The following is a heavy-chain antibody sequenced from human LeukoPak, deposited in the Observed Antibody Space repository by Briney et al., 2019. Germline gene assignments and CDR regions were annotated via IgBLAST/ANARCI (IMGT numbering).Heavy chain of an antibody. CDR3: ARRGGYGMNY. CDR2: INSDGSST. CDR1: GFTFSSYW. J-gene: IGHJ4*02. V-gene: IGHV3-74*01. Sequence: GGSLRLSCAASGFTFSSYWMLWVRQAPGKGLVWVSRINSDGSSTSCADSVKGRFTISRGNAKNTLYLQMNSLRGEDTAVYYCARRGGYGMNYWGQGNLVTVSS. D-gene: IGHD6-25*01.